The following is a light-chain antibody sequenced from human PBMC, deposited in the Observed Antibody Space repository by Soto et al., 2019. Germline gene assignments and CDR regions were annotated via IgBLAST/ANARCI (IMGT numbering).Light chain of an antibody. CDR1: QGISNY. CDR2: AAS. J-gene: IGKJ1*01. V-gene: IGKV1-9*01. Sequence: DIQLTQSPSFLSASVGDRVTITCRTSQGISNYLAWYQQKPGKAPKLLIYAASTLQSGVPSRFSGSGSGTEFTLAISSLQAEDFATYYCQQFNSYPRTFVQGTKVEIK. CDR3: QQFNSYPRT.